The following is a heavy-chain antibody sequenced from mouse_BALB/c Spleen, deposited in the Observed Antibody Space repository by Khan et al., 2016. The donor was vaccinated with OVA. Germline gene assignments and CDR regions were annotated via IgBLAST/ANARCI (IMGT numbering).Heavy chain of an antibody. V-gene: IGHV1S56*01. CDR2: IYPGDGST. Sequence: QVQLKESGPELVKPGALVKISCKASAYTFTAYDINWVKQRPGQGLEWIGWIYPGDGSTKYNENFRGKATLTADKSSNTAYMQLSSLTSEKSAVYFCAREGLRGVAMDYWGQGTSVSVSS. CDR3: AREGLRGVAMDY. CDR1: AYTFTAYD. J-gene: IGHJ4*01. D-gene: IGHD2-4*01.